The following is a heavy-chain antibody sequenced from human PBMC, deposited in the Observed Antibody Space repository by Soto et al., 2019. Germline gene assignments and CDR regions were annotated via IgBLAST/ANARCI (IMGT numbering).Heavy chain of an antibody. V-gene: IGHV3-21*01. D-gene: IGHD6-6*01. CDR1: GFTFSSYS. J-gene: IGHJ4*02. Sequence: PGGSLRLSCAASGFTFSSYSMNWVRQAPGKGLEWVSSISSSSSYIYYADSVKGRFTISRDNAKNSLYLQMNSLRAEDTAVYYCARDGVYSTSSIWPYWGQGTLVTVSS. CDR2: ISSSSSYI. CDR3: ARDGVYSTSSIWPY.